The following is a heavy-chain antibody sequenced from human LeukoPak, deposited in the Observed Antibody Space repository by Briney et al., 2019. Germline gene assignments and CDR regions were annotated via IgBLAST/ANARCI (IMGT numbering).Heavy chain of an antibody. Sequence: GSSVKVSCKASGGTFSSYAISWVRQAPGQGLEWMGWINPNSGDTNYAQKFRDRVAMTGDTSISTAYLELNRLRSDDTAVYYCARGGSITYYWLDPWGQGTLVTVSS. D-gene: IGHD2-21*01. CDR3: ARGGSITYYWLDP. CDR2: INPNSGDT. CDR1: GGTFSSYA. J-gene: IGHJ5*02. V-gene: IGHV1-2*02.